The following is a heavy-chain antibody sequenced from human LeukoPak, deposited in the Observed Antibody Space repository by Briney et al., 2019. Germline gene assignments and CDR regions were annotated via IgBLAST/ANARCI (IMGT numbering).Heavy chain of an antibody. CDR3: ARVRSGYYHDAFDI. D-gene: IGHD3-22*01. CDR2: ISSSGSTI. CDR1: GFTFSDYY. V-gene: IGHV3-11*04. J-gene: IGHJ3*02. Sequence: PGGSLRLSCAASGFTFSDYYMSWIRQAPGKGLEWVSYISSSGSTIYYADFVKGRFTICRDNAKNSLHLQMNSLRVEDTAVYYCARVRSGYYHDAFDIWGQGTMVTVSS.